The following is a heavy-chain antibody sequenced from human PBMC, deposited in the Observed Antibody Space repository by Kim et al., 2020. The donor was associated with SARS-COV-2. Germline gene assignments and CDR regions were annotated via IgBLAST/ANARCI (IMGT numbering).Heavy chain of an antibody. CDR3: VYAYNWNDGGSGGMDV. J-gene: IGHJ6*02. D-gene: IGHD1-1*01. V-gene: IGHV3-64D*09. Sequence: GKGLEYVSGINYNGDSTDYADSVKGRFTISRDNSKNRVYLQLSRLRTEDTAVYYCVYAYNWNDGGSGGMDVWGQGTSVTVSS. CDR2: INYNGDST.